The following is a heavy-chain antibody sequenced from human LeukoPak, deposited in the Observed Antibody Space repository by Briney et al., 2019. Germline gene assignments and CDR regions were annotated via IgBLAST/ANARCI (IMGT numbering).Heavy chain of an antibody. D-gene: IGHD6-19*01. V-gene: IGHV4-39*07. CDR3: ARSPGRSGWFASLDY. CDR1: GGSISSSSYY. J-gene: IGHJ4*02. CDR2: IYYSGST. Sequence: SETLSLTCTVSGGSISSSSYYWGWIRQPPGKGLEWIGSIYYSGSTYYNPSLKSRVTISVDTSKNQFSLKLSSVTAADTAVYYCARSPGRSGWFASLDYWGQGTLVTVSS.